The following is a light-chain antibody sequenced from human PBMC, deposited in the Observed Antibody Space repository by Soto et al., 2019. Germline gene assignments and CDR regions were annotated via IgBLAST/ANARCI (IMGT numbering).Light chain of an antibody. CDR2: GAS. V-gene: IGKV3-20*01. CDR1: QSVSSSY. CDR3: QQYGSSPPYT. Sequence: EIVLTQSPGTLSLSPGERATLSCRASQSVSSSYLAWYQQKPGQAPSLLIYGASSRATGIPDRFSGSGSGTDFTLTISRLEPEDFAVYYGQQYGSSPPYTVGQGTKLEIK. J-gene: IGKJ2*01.